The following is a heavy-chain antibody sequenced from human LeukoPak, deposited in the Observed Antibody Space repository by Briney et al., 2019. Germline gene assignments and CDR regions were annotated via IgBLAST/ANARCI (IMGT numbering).Heavy chain of an antibody. CDR2: INHSGST. CDR3: ARGGRRVRYDSSGYSTHFDY. D-gene: IGHD3-22*01. CDR1: GGSISSSDYY. Sequence: SETLSLTCIVSGGSISSSDYYWAWIRQPPGKGLEWIGEINHSGSTNYNPSLKSRVTISVDTSKNQFSLKLSSVTAADTAVYYCARGGRRVRYDSSGYSTHFDYWGQGTLVTVSS. J-gene: IGHJ4*02. V-gene: IGHV4-39*07.